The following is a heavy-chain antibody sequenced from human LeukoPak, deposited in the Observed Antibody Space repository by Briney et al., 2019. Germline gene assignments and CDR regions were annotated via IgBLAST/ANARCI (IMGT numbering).Heavy chain of an antibody. J-gene: IGHJ4*02. D-gene: IGHD3-16*02. V-gene: IGHV4-34*01. CDR3: ARGRYMTPFEFDY. CDR2: INHSGST. CDR1: GGSFSGYY. Sequence: PSETLSLTCAVYGGSFSGYYWSWIRQPPGKGLEWIGEINHSGSTNYNPSLKSRVTISVDTSKNQFSLKLSSVTAADTAVYYCARGRYMTPFEFDYWGQGTLVTVPS.